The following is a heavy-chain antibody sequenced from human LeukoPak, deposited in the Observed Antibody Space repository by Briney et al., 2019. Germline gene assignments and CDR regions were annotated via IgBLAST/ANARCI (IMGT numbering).Heavy chain of an antibody. CDR1: GFTFSSYW. Sequence: PGGSLRLSCAASGFTFSSYWMTWVRLAPGKGLEWVANIKHDGSEESYVDSVKGRFTISRDNAKNSLYLQMNSLRAEDTALYYCAIDVYSSGTGYFDYWGQGTLVTVSS. CDR2: IKHDGSEE. D-gene: IGHD6-19*01. J-gene: IGHJ4*02. V-gene: IGHV3-7*03. CDR3: AIDVYSSGTGYFDY.